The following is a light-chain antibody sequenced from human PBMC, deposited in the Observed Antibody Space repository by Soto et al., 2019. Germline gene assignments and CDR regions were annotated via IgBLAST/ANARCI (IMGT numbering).Light chain of an antibody. Sequence: EIVLTQSPATLSLSPGERATLSCRASQGVSSFLAWYQQKPGQAPRLLIYDASNRATGIPARFSGSGSGTDFTLTISSLEPEDFAVYYCQQRGSWPLTFGGGTKVEIK. CDR1: QGVSSF. CDR3: QQRGSWPLT. V-gene: IGKV3-11*01. CDR2: DAS. J-gene: IGKJ4*01.